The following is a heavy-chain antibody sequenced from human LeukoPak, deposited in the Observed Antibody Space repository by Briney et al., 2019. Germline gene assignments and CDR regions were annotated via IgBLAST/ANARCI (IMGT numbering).Heavy chain of an antibody. J-gene: IGHJ6*02. CDR3: ARFPNTAMVMGLEYYYYGMDV. Sequence: ASVKVSCKASGYTFTSYYMHWVRQAPGQGLEWMGIINPSGGSTSYAQKFQGRVAMTRDTSTSTVYMELSSLRSEDTAVYYCARFPNTAMVMGLEYYYYGMDVWGQGTTVTVSS. CDR2: INPSGGST. CDR1: GYTFTSYY. D-gene: IGHD5-18*01. V-gene: IGHV1-46*01.